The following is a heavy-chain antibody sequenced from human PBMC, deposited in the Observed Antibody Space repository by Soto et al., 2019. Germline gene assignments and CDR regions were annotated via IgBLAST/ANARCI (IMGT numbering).Heavy chain of an antibody. CDR2: ISVSGANT. V-gene: IGHV3-23*01. CDR3: AKDLGLGGIAGYPHDC. CDR1: GFTFNNYA. Sequence: DVQLLDSGGGLVQPGGSLRLSCAASGFTFNNYAMSWVRQAPGKGLEWVSTISVSGANTYYADSVKGRFTISRDDSKNTLYLQMNCLGAEDTAVYYCAKDLGLGGIAGYPHDCWGQGTLVTVSS. D-gene: IGHD3-9*01. J-gene: IGHJ4*02.